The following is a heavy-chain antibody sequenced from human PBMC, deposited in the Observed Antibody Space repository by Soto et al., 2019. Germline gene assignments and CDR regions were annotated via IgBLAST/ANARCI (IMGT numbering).Heavy chain of an antibody. Sequence: EVQLVESGGGLVQPGRPLRLSCAASGFTFDDYAMHWVRQAPGKGLEWVSGISWNSGSIGYADSVKGRFTISRDNAKNSLYLQMNSLRAEDTALYYCAKSPSSGYYTVVDYWGQGTLVTVSS. CDR3: AKSPSSGYYTVVDY. V-gene: IGHV3-9*01. CDR2: ISWNSGSI. D-gene: IGHD3-3*01. CDR1: GFTFDDYA. J-gene: IGHJ4*02.